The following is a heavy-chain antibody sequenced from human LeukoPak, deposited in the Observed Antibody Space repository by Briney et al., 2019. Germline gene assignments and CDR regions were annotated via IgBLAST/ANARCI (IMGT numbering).Heavy chain of an antibody. Sequence: GGSLRLSCAASGSTVTNAWFHWVRQAPGKGLEWVGRIKSKTDGGTTDYAAPVKGRFSISRDDSKNTLSLQMNSLKTEDTAVYYCIRRYCTNGVCYFDYWGQGTLVTVSS. CDR1: GSTVTNAW. CDR3: IRRYCTNGVCYFDY. J-gene: IGHJ4*02. V-gene: IGHV3-15*01. D-gene: IGHD2-8*01. CDR2: IKSKTDGGTT.